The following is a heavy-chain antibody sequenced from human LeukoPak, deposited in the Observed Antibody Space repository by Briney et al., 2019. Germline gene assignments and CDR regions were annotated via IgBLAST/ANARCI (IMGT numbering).Heavy chain of an antibody. D-gene: IGHD2/OR15-2a*01. Sequence: PSETLSLTCAVSGDSLSRYSWTWIRQPPGKGLEWLGEINPSGSPDYNPSLKSRATISVDTSKNQFSLRVASVTAAGTAVYYCASVRHDPLEYYYYIDVWGKGTTVTVSS. CDR1: GDSLSRYS. J-gene: IGHJ6*03. CDR2: INPSGSP. V-gene: IGHV4-34*01. CDR3: ASVRHDPLEYYYYIDV.